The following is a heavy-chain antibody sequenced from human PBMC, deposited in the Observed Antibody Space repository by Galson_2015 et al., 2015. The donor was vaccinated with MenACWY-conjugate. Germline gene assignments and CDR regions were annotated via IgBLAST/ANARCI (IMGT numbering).Heavy chain of an antibody. V-gene: IGHV5-51*01. CDR2: ISPGDSET. CDR3: ARHPPGGRGMDV. Sequence: QSGAEVKQPGESLKISCKGSGYTSTTYWIGWVRQLPGKGLEWMGLISPGDSETRYSPAFQGQVTISADKSISTAYVQWDSLQASDTAMYYCARHPPGGRGMDVWGQGTTVTVSS. J-gene: IGHJ6*02. CDR1: GYTSTTYW. D-gene: IGHD1-26*01.